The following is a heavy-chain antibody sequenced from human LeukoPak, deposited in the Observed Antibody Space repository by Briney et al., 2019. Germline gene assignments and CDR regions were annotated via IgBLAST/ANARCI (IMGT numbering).Heavy chain of an antibody. J-gene: IGHJ3*02. CDR2: IYSGTI. CDR3: LPRWVSGAFDI. V-gene: IGHV3-66*03. Sequence: GGSLRLSCTVSGFTVSSNSMGWVRQAPGKGLEWVSFIYSGTIHYSDSVKGRFTISRDNSKNTLYLQMNSLRAEDTAVYYCLPRWVSGAFDIWGQGTMVTVSS. CDR1: GFTVSSNS. D-gene: IGHD4-23*01.